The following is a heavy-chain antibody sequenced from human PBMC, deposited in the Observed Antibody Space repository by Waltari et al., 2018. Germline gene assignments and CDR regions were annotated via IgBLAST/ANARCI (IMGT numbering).Heavy chain of an antibody. Sequence: QVQLVQSGAEVKKPGSSVKVSCKASGGTFRSYAIRWVGPAPGQGLEWMGGIIPIFGTANYAQKFQGRVTITTDESTSTAYMELSSLRSEDTAVYYCARAWSYYGSGSPDAFDIWGQGTMVTVSS. V-gene: IGHV1-69*05. J-gene: IGHJ3*02. CDR3: ARAWSYYGSGSPDAFDI. CDR1: GGTFRSYA. D-gene: IGHD3-10*01. CDR2: IIPIFGTA.